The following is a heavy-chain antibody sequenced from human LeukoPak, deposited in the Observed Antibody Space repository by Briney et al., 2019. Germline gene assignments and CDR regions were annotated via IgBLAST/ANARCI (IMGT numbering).Heavy chain of an antibody. Sequence: SETLSLTCTVSGGSISSYYWNWIRQPAGKGLEWIGRIYTSGSTNYNPSLKSRVTISVDTSKNQFSLKLSSVTAADTAVYYCAREVATISREYYFDNWGQGTLVTVSS. CDR2: IYTSGST. CDR1: GGSISSYY. D-gene: IGHD5-12*01. J-gene: IGHJ4*02. CDR3: AREVATISREYYFDN. V-gene: IGHV4-4*07.